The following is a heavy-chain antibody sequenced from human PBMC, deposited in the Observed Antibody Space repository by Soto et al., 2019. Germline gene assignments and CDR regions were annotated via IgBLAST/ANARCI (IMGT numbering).Heavy chain of an antibody. Sequence: GGSLRLSCAASGFTFNNYGMHWARQAPGQGLEWVAGISSDGSNKYYADSVKGRFTISRDNSRNTLYLQMDSLRAEDTAVYYCAGGWYFFDYCGQGTLVTVSS. V-gene: IGHV3-30*03. CDR1: GFTFNNYG. CDR3: AGGWYFFDY. J-gene: IGHJ4*02. D-gene: IGHD6-19*01. CDR2: ISSDGSNK.